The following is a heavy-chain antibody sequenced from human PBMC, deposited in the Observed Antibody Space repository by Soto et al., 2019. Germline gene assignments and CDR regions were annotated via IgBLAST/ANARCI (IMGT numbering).Heavy chain of an antibody. Sequence: ASVKVSCKASGYTFTSYDINWVRQATGQGLEWMGWMNPNSGNTGYAQKFQGRVTMTRNTSISTAYMELSSLRSEDTAVYYCARGRVVVVPAAPRPRVKQQLVLGCWGQGALVTGSS. J-gene: IGHJ4*02. CDR2: MNPNSGNT. V-gene: IGHV1-8*01. D-gene: IGHD2-2*01. CDR3: ARGRVVVVPAAPRPRVKQQLVLGC. CDR1: GYTFTSYD.